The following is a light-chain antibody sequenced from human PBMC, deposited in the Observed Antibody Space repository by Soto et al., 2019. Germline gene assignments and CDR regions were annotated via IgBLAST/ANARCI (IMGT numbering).Light chain of an antibody. J-gene: IGLJ3*02. V-gene: IGLV4-69*01. CDR1: SGHSSYA. CDR3: QTWGTGTWV. CDR2: LNSDGSH. Sequence: QPVLTQSPSASASLGASVKLTCTLSSGHSSYAIAWHQQQPEKGPRYLMKLNSDGSHSKGDGLPDRFSGSSSGAERYLTISILQSEDEADYYCQTWGTGTWVFGGGTKVTVL.